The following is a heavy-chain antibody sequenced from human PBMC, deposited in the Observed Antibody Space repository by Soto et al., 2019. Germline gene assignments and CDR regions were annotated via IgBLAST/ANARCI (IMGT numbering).Heavy chain of an antibody. CDR2: IWNDGSNK. Sequence: GGSLRLSCAASGFTFRDHAMHWVRQAPGKGREWLAIIWNDGSNKFYAGSVQGRFTISRDNSKNTVYLQMNTLSAEDTAVYYCARTLFPDVDIYAMDVWGQGTTVTVSS. J-gene: IGHJ6*02. CDR1: GFTFRDHA. D-gene: IGHD5-12*01. V-gene: IGHV3-33*01. CDR3: ARTLFPDVDIYAMDV.